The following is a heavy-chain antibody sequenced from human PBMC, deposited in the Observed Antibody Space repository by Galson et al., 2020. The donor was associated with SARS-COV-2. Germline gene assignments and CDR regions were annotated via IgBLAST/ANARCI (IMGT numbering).Heavy chain of an antibody. CDR2: IYTSGST. J-gene: IGHJ6*03. D-gene: IGHD3-3*01. V-gene: IGHV4-61*02. Sequence: SETLSLTCTVSGGSISSGSYYWSWIRQPAGKGLEWIGRIYTSGSTNYNPSLKSRVTVSVDTSKNQFSLKLSSVTAADTAVYYCARVLGKDFWSGYPPRYYYYYYMDVWGKGTTVTVSS. CDR1: GGSISSGSYY. CDR3: ARVLGKDFWSGYPPRYYYYYYMDV.